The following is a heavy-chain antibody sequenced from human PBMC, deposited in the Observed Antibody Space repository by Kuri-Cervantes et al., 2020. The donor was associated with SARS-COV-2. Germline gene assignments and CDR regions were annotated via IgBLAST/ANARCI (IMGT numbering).Heavy chain of an antibody. CDR1: GFTFSSYA. V-gene: IGHV3-23*01. J-gene: IGHJ3*02. Sequence: GESLKISCAASGFTFSSYAMSWVRQAPGKGLEWVSAISGSGGSTYYADSVKGRFTISRDNSKNTLYLQMNSLRAEDTAVYYCARGRRITIFGVVRDPAFDIWGQGTMVTVSS. CDR3: ARGRRITIFGVVRDPAFDI. D-gene: IGHD3-3*01. CDR2: ISGSGGST.